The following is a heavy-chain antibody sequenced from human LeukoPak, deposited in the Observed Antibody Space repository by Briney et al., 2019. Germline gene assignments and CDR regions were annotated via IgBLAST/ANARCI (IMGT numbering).Heavy chain of an antibody. Sequence: PGGSLRLSCAASGFTFRHYNMNWIRQPPGKGLEWIGNIYYSGSTYYNPSLKSRVTISVDTSKNHFSLKLNSVTAADTAVYYCAKPSNYYGSATDAFDFWGQGTMVTVSS. CDR3: AKPSNYYGSATDAFDF. J-gene: IGHJ3*01. CDR1: GFTFRHYN. CDR2: IYYSGST. V-gene: IGHV4-59*12. D-gene: IGHD3-10*01.